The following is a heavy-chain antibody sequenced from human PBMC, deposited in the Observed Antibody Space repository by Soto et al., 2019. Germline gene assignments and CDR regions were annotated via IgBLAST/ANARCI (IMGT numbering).Heavy chain of an antibody. J-gene: IGHJ4*02. D-gene: IGHD3-10*01. CDR1: GFTFDDYA. CDR2: ISWKSGSI. Sequence: EVQLVESGGGLVQPGRSLRLSCAASGFTFDDYAMHWVRQAPGKGLEWVSGISWKSGSIGYADSVKGRFTISRDNAKNSLYLQMNSLRAEDTALYYCAKDMAPYGSGSYYRSYYWGQGTLVTVSS. V-gene: IGHV3-9*01. CDR3: AKDMAPYGSGSYYRSYY.